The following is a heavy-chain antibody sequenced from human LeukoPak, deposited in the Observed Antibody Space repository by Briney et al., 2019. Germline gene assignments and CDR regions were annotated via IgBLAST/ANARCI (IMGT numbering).Heavy chain of an antibody. J-gene: IGHJ4*02. D-gene: IGHD2-15*01. CDR1: GFTFSSYA. Sequence: GRSLRLSCAASGFTFSSYAMHWVRQAPGKGLEWVAVISYDGSNKYYADSVKGRFTISRDNSKNTLYLQVNSLRAEDTAVYYCARDVVVVVAAIEGYFDYWGQGTLVTVSS. CDR3: ARDVVVVVAAIEGYFDY. V-gene: IGHV3-30*04. CDR2: ISYDGSNK.